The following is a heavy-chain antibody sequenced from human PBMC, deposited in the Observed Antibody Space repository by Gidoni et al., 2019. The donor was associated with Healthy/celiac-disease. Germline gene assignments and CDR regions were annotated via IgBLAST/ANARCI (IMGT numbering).Heavy chain of an antibody. CDR1: GFTFRSYG. CDR2: ISYDGSNK. Sequence: QVQLVESGGGVVQPGRSLRLSCAASGFTFRSYGLHWVRQAPGKGLEWVAVISYDGSNKYYADSVKGRFTISRDNSKNTLYLQMNSLRAEDTAVYYCAKGLRGRDNDCSGGSCYSGWGQGTLVTVSS. J-gene: IGHJ4*02. V-gene: IGHV3-30*18. D-gene: IGHD2-15*01. CDR3: AKGLRGRDNDCSGGSCYSG.